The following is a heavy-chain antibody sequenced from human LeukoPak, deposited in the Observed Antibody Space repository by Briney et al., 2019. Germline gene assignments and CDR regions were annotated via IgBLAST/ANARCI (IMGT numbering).Heavy chain of an antibody. J-gene: IGHJ4*02. CDR3: AKAPMVRGVIISN. CDR2: ISGSGGST. Sequence: PGGSLRLSCAASGFTFSSYAMSWVRQAPGKGLEWVSAISGSGGSTYYADSVKGRFTISRDNSKNTLYLQMNSPRAEDTAVYYCAKAPMVRGVIISNWGQGTLVTVSS. CDR1: GFTFSSYA. V-gene: IGHV3-23*01. D-gene: IGHD3-10*01.